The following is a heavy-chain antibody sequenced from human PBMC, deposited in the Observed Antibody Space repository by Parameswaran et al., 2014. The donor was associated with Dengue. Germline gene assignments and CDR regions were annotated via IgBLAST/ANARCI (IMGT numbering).Heavy chain of an antibody. D-gene: IGHD1-26*01. Sequence: WIRSAPRKGLEWVSSISSSSSYIYYADSVKGRFTISRDNAKNSLYLQMNSLRAEDTAVYYCARDRDIVGATGGSFDYWGPGNPGHRLL. V-gene: IGHV3-21*03. J-gene: IGHJ4*02. CDR3: ARDRDIVGATGGSFDY. CDR2: ISSSSSYI.